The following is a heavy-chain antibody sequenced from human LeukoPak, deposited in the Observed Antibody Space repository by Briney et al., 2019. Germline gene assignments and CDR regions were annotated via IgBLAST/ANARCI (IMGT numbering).Heavy chain of an antibody. V-gene: IGHV4-4*02. Sequence: SGTLSLTCAVSGGSISSRNWWSWVRQPPGKGLEWIGEIYHSGSTNYNPSLKSRVTISVDKSKNQFSLKLSSVTAADTAVYYCARECGDYSPLCVSAFDIWGQGTMVTVSS. CDR3: ARECGDYSPLCVSAFDI. J-gene: IGHJ3*02. CDR2: IYHSGST. CDR1: GGSISSRNW. D-gene: IGHD4-17*01.